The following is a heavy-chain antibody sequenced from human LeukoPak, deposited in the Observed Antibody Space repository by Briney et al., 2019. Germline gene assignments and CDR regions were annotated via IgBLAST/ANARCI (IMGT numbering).Heavy chain of an antibody. CDR2: IYYSGST. V-gene: IGHV4-59*01. D-gene: IGHD6-6*01. CDR1: GGSISSYY. Sequence: SETLSLTCTVSGGSISSYYWSWIRQPPGKGLEWIGYIYYSGSTNYNPSLKSRVTISVDTSKNQFPLKLSSVTAADTAVYYCARDLEDEYSSSSGAFDIWGQGTMVTVSS. CDR3: ARDLEDEYSSSSGAFDI. J-gene: IGHJ3*02.